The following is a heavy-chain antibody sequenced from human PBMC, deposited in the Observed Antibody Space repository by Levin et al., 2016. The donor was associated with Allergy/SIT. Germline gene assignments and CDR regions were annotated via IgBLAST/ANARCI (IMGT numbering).Heavy chain of an antibody. CDR2: IDPSDSYT. V-gene: IGHV5-10-1*01. J-gene: IGHJ6*02. Sequence: GESLKISCKGSGYSFTSYWISWVRQMPGKGLEWMGRIDPSDSYTNYSPSFQGHVTISADKSISTAYLQWSSLKASDTAMYYCARQGYSSVANYYYGMDVWGQGTTVTVSS. D-gene: IGHD6-19*01. CDR1: GYSFTSYW. CDR3: ARQGYSSVANYYYGMDV.